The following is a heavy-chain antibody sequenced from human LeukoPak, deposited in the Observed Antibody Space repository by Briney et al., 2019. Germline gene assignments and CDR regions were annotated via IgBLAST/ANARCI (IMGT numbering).Heavy chain of an antibody. V-gene: IGHV3-15*01. CDR3: TADITMTLDYYYYYMDV. J-gene: IGHJ6*03. D-gene: IGHD3-22*01. CDR2: IKSRTDGGTT. CDR1: GFTFSSYA. Sequence: PGGSLRLSCAASGFTFSSYAMSWVRQAPGKGLEWVGRIKSRTDGGTTDYAAPVKGRFTISRDDSKNTLYLQMNSLKTEDTAVYYCTADITMTLDYYYYYMDVWGKGTTVTVSS.